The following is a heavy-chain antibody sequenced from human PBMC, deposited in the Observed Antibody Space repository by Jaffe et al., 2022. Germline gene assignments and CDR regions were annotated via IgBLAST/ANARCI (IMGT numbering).Heavy chain of an antibody. V-gene: IGHV3-7*05. CDR2: IKQDGSEK. CDR3: ARDKGPGRLDTAMAQDY. Sequence: EVQLVESGGGLVQPGGSLRLSCAASGFTFSSYWMSWVRQAPGKGLEWVANIKQDGSEKYYVDSVKGRFTISRDNAKNSLYLQMNSLRAEDTAVYYCARDKGPGRLDTAMAQDYWGQGTLVTVSS. D-gene: IGHD5-18*01. J-gene: IGHJ4*02. CDR1: GFTFSSYW.